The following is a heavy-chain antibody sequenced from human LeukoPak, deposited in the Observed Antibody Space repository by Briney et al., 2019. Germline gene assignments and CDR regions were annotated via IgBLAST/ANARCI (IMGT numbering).Heavy chain of an antibody. CDR2: VYTRETT. CDR3: AGASGRFNPDWAPWMGFDL. Sequence: PSETLSLPCTLSGHSISLGSFYWTWIRQPAGKGLEWIGFVYTRETTNYNPSLKSRVNMSLDTYKNQFSLNLISVTAADTAVDYCAGASGRFNPDWAPWMGFDLWGQGTLVAVSS. V-gene: IGHV4-61*02. CDR1: GHSISLGSFY. D-gene: IGHD3-9*01. J-gene: IGHJ4*02.